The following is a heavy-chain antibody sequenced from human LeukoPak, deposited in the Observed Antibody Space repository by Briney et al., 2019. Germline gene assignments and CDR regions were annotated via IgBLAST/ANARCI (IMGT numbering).Heavy chain of an antibody. D-gene: IGHD5-12*01. CDR2: LYKGDTT. CDR3: AKDRGMVATGWFDP. CDR1: GFTVSSNY. J-gene: IGHJ5*02. V-gene: IGHV3-53*01. Sequence: PGGSLRLSCAASGFTVSSNYMSWVRQAPGKGLEWVSILYKGDTTYYADSVKGRFTISRDNSKNTLYLQMNSLRAEDTAVYYCAKDRGMVATGWFDPWGQGTLVTVSS.